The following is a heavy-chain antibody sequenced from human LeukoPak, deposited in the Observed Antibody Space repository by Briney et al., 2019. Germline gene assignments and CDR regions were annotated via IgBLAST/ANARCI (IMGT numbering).Heavy chain of an antibody. CDR3: ARVKRIQLWSYYFDY. CDR2: IYYSGST. Sequence: PSETLSLTCTVSGGSISSYYWSWIRQPPGKGLEWIGYIYYSGSTNYNPSLKSRVTISVDTSKNQFSLKLSSVTAADTAVYYCARVKRIQLWSYYFDYWGQGTLVTVSS. V-gene: IGHV4-59*01. J-gene: IGHJ4*02. D-gene: IGHD5-18*01. CDR1: GGSISSYY.